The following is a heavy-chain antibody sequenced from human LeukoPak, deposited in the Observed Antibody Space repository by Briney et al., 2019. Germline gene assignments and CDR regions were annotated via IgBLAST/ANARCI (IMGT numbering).Heavy chain of an antibody. Sequence: GGSLRLSCAASGFTFSSYSMSWVRQAPGKGLEWVSSISGSGGRIDYADSVKGRFTISRDNSQCTLYLQMNSLTAEDTALYYCAKRRSLIVTPGNYFDYWGLGTLVTVSS. CDR3: AKRRSLIVTPGNYFDY. V-gene: IGHV3-23*01. CDR1: GFTFSSYS. D-gene: IGHD2-21*01. CDR2: ISGSGGRI. J-gene: IGHJ4*02.